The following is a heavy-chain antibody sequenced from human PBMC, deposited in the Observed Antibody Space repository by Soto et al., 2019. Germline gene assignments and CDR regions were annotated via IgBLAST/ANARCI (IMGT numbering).Heavy chain of an antibody. J-gene: IGHJ4*02. CDR3: ARTNSGSYFERDY. Sequence: VQLVESGGGLVKPGGSLRLSCAASGFTFSDYYMSWIRQAPGKGLEWVANIKQDGSEKYYVGSVKGRFTISRDNAKNSLYLEMNSLRAEDTAVYYCARTNSGSYFERDYWGQGTLVTVSS. V-gene: IGHV3-7*01. D-gene: IGHD1-26*01. CDR1: GFTFSDYY. CDR2: IKQDGSEK.